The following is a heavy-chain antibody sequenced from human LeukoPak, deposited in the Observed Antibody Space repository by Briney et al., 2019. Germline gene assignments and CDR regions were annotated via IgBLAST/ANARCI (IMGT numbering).Heavy chain of an antibody. Sequence: SETLSLTCTVTGDSFGRDYWSWIRLPPGRGLQWIGYVFSTESATYSPSLRSRVTMSLDTSKNQFFLDLTSVTAADTAVYYCARHGNTWFGEYRRPYKWFDLWGQGTLVTVSS. V-gene: IGHV4-4*08. J-gene: IGHJ5*02. CDR2: VFSTESA. CDR3: ARHGNTWFGEYRRPYKWFDL. D-gene: IGHD3-10*01. CDR1: GDSFGRDY.